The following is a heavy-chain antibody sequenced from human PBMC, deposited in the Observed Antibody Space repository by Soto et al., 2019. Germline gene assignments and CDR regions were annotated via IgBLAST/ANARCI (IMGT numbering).Heavy chain of an antibody. J-gene: IGHJ4*02. V-gene: IGHV3-30*18. D-gene: IGHD1-1*01. CDR2: ISYDGSNK. CDR3: AKDQLERQASHFDY. CDR1: GFTFSSYG. Sequence: GGSLRLSCAASGFTFSSYGMHWVRQAPGKGLEWVAVISYDGSNKYYADSVKGRFTISRDNSKNTLYLQMNSLRAEDTAVYYCAKDQLERQASHFDYWGQGTLVTVSS.